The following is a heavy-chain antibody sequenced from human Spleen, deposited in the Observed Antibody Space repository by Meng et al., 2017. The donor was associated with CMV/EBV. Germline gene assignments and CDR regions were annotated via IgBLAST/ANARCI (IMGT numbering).Heavy chain of an antibody. V-gene: IGHV1-69*05. CDR1: GGTFSSYA. Sequence: CTASGGTFSSYAISWVRQAPGQGLEWMGGIIPIFGTANYAQKFQGRVTITTDESTSTAYMELSSLRSEDTAVYYCARVDTAMVFNYWGQGTLVTVSS. CDR3: ARVDTAMVFNY. D-gene: IGHD5-18*01. CDR2: IIPIFGTA. J-gene: IGHJ4*02.